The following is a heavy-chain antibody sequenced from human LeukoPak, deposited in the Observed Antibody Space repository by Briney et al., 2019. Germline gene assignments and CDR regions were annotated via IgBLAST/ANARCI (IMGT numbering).Heavy chain of an antibody. CDR1: GFTFSTYA. Sequence: PGGSLRLSCAGSGFTFSTYAMHWVRQAPGKGLEWVAVISFDGSNKYYADSVKGRFTISRDSSKNTLYLQMNSLRAEDTAVYYCAKQGRDWLRDYYYYMDVWGKGTTVTISS. J-gene: IGHJ6*03. D-gene: IGHD3-9*01. CDR2: ISFDGSNK. CDR3: AKQGRDWLRDYYYYMDV. V-gene: IGHV3-30*04.